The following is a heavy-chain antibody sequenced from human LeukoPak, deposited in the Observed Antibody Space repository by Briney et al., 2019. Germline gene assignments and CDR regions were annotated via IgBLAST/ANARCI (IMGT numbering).Heavy chain of an antibody. CDR2: IYYSGST. V-gene: IGHV4-59*11. CDR1: GGSISSHY. J-gene: IGHJ5*02. CDR3: ASGSWSRRFAP. Sequence: SETLSLTCTVSGGSISSHYWSWIRQPPGKGLEWIGYIYYSGSTNYNPSLKSRVTISVDTSKNQFSLKLSSVTAADTAVYYCASGSWSRRFAPWGRGTLVTVSS. D-gene: IGHD3-10*01.